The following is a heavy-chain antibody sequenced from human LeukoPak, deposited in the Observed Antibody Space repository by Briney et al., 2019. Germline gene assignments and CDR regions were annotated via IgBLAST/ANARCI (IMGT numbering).Heavy chain of an antibody. CDR3: ARGLGSVAADYYYYYMDV. D-gene: IGHD2-15*01. CDR1: GGSFSGYY. V-gene: IGHV4-34*01. Sequence: PSETLSLTCAVYGGSFSGYYWSWIRQPPGKGLEWIGEINHSGSTNYNPSLKSRVTISVDTSKNQFSLKLSSVTAADTAVYYCARGLGSVAADYYYYYMDVWGKGTTLTVSS. CDR2: INHSGST. J-gene: IGHJ6*03.